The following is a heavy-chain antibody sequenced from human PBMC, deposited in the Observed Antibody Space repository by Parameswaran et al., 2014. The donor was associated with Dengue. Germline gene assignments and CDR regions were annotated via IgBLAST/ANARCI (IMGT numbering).Heavy chain of an antibody. J-gene: IGHJ3*02. Sequence: WVRQAPGQRLEWMGWINAGNGNTKYSQKFQGRVTITRDTSASTAYMELSSLRSEDTAVYYCARAGDYSAGHDAFDIWGQGTMVTVSS. D-gene: IGHD7-27*01. V-gene: IGHV1-3*01. CDR2: INAGNGNT. CDR3: ARAGDYSAGHDAFDI.